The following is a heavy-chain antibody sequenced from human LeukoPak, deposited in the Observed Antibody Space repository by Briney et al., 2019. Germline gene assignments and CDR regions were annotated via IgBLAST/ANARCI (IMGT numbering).Heavy chain of an antibody. V-gene: IGHV4-34*01. CDR2: INHSGST. Sequence: SETLSLTCAVYGGSFSGYYWSWIRQPPGKGLEWIGEINHSGSTNYNPSLKSRVTISVDTSKNQFSLKLSSVTAADTAVYYCARWGGTAMVDYWGQGTLVTVSS. J-gene: IGHJ4*02. CDR3: ARWGGTAMVDY. D-gene: IGHD5-18*01. CDR1: GGSFSGYY.